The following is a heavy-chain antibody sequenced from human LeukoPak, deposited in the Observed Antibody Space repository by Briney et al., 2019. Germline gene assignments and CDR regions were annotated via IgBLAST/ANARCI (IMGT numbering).Heavy chain of an antibody. Sequence: GGSLRLSCATSGFIFSNYSMSWVRQAPGKGLEWVSAISGSGGSTYYADSVKGRFTISRENSKNTLYLQMNSLRAGDTAVYYCAKLYRAVTGMFFDYWGQGTLVTVSS. V-gene: IGHV3-23*01. CDR1: GFIFSNYS. CDR2: ISGSGGST. CDR3: AKLYRAVTGMFFDY. J-gene: IGHJ4*02. D-gene: IGHD6-19*01.